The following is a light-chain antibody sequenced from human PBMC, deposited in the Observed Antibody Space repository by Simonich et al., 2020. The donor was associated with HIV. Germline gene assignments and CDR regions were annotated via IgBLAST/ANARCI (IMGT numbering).Light chain of an antibody. CDR3: QQFNSYPVT. CDR1: QSVSRN. V-gene: IGKV3-15*01. Sequence: EIVMTQSPATLSVSPGKRATPSFRASQSVSRNLAWYQQKPRQAPRLLIYCASTRATGIPARFSGSGPGTEFTLTISSMQSEDFATYYCQQFNSYPVTFGPGTKVDIK. J-gene: IGKJ3*01. CDR2: CAS.